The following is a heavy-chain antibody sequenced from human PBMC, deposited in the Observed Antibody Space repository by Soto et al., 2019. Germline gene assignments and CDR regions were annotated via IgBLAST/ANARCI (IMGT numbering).Heavy chain of an antibody. CDR2: ISSSGSTI. CDR3: ASAASSGPWQLGAFDI. J-gene: IGHJ3*02. Sequence: QVQLVEFGGGLVKPGGSLRLSCAASGFTFSDYYMSWIRQAPGKGLEWVSYISSSGSTIYYADSVKGRFTISRDNAKNSLYLQMNSLRAEDTAVYYCASAASSGPWQLGAFDIWGQGTMVTVSS. CDR1: GFTFSDYY. V-gene: IGHV3-11*01. D-gene: IGHD6-19*01.